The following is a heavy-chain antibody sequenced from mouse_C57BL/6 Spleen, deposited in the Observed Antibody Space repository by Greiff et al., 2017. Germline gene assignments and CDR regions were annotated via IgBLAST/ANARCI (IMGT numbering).Heavy chain of an antibody. CDR1: GFTFSDYG. CDR3: AREYDYDGYAMDY. V-gene: IGHV5-15*01. D-gene: IGHD2-4*01. Sequence: DVHLVESGGGLVQPGGSLKLSCAASGFTFSDYGMAWVRQAPRKGPEWVAFISNLAYSIYYADTVTGRFTISRENAKNTLYLEMSSLRSEDTAMYYCAREYDYDGYAMDYWGQGTSVTVSS. CDR2: ISNLAYSI. J-gene: IGHJ4*01.